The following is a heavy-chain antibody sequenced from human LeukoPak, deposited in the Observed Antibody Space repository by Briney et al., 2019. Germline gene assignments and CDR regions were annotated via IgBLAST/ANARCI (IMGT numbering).Heavy chain of an antibody. CDR3: ARLGYCSSASCGPLDY. Sequence: SETLSLTCTVSGGSISSGSYYWGWIRQPPGKDLEWIGNIYYSGSTYYNPSLKSRVTISVDTSKNHFSLKLNSVTAADTALYYCARLGYCSSASCGPLDYWGQGTLVTVSS. D-gene: IGHD2-2*01. CDR2: IYYSGST. CDR1: GGSISSGSYY. V-gene: IGHV4-39*02. J-gene: IGHJ4*02.